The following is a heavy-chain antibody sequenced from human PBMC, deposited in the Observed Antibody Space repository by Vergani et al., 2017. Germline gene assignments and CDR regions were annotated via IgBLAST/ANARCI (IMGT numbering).Heavy chain of an antibody. J-gene: IGHJ4*02. CDR3: ARRGIAAPIDY. CDR2: IYYSGST. V-gene: IGHV4-39*01. CDR1: GGSISSSSYY. Sequence: QLQLQESGPGLVKPSETLSLPCTVSGGSISSSSYYWGWIRQPPGKGLEWIGSIYYSGSTYYNPSLKSRVTISVDTSKNQFSLKLSSVTAADTAVYYCARRGIAAPIDYWGQGTLVTVSS. D-gene: IGHD6-13*01.